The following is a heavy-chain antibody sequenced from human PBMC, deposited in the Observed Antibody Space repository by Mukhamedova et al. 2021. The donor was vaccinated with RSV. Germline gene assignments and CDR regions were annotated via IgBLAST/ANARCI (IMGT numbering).Heavy chain of an antibody. CDR3: ARDFYGGLGYSEDL. CDR2: IKPDGTEK. Sequence: GLEYVANIKPDGTEKYYMDSMKGRFTISRDNAKNSVYLQMTSLRVEDTAIYYCARDFYGGLGYSEDLWGQGTLVTVSS. J-gene: IGHJ5*02. V-gene: IGHV3-7*01. D-gene: IGHD2-15*01.